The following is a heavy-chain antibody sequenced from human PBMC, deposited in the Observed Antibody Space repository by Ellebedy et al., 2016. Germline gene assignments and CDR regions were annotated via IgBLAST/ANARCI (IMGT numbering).Heavy chain of an antibody. J-gene: IGHJ4*02. V-gene: IGHV5-10-1*01. Sequence: GESLKISCQGSGYSFNYWIAWVRQMPGKGLEWMGRIDPSDSYPNYSPSFQGHVTISADKSISTAYLQWSSLEASDTAMYYCARHAASYCTGGTCYSSLGYWGQGTLVTVSS. CDR1: GYSFNYW. CDR3: ARHAASYCTGGTCYSSLGY. D-gene: IGHD2-15*01. CDR2: IDPSDSYP.